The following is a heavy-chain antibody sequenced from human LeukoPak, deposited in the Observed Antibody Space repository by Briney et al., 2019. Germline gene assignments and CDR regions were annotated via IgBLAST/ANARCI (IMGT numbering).Heavy chain of an antibody. CDR1: GFTFSSYA. CDR3: ARGQGYESYYYMDV. CDR2: ISGGGSST. V-gene: IGHV3-23*01. D-gene: IGHD2-2*01. J-gene: IGHJ6*03. Sequence: GGSLRLSCAASGFTFSSYAMSWVRQAPGKGLEWVSAISGGGSSTYYADSVKGRFTISRDNSNNTVYLQMNNLRPEDTAVFYCARGQGYESYYYMDVWGKGTTVSVSS.